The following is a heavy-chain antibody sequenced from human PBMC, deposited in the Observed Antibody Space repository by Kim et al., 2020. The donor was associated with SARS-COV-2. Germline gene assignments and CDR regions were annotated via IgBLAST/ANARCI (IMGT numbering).Heavy chain of an antibody. Sequence: SRRFRGGVTLTRDTPASTAYMELSSLRSEDTAVYYCARDRGIAAAGTNYWGQGTLVTVSS. J-gene: IGHJ4*02. CDR3: ARDRGIAAAGTNY. D-gene: IGHD6-13*01. V-gene: IGHV1-3*01.